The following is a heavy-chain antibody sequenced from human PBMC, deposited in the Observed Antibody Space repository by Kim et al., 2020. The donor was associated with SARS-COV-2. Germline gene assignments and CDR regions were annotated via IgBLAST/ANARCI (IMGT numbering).Heavy chain of an antibody. CDR3: ARGRGYSGYDGRTWFDP. D-gene: IGHD5-12*01. CDR1: GGSFSGYY. Sequence: SETLSLTCAVYGGSFSGYYWSWIRQPPGKGLEWIGEINHSGSTNYNPSLKSRVTISVDTSKNQFSLKLSSVTAADTAVYYCARGRGYSGYDGRTWFDPWGQGTLVTVSS. V-gene: IGHV4-34*01. J-gene: IGHJ5*02. CDR2: INHSGST.